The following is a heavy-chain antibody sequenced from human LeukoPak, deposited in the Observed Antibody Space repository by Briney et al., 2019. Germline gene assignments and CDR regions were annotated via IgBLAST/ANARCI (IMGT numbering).Heavy chain of an antibody. V-gene: IGHV4-34*01. CDR3: ARGRTRYFDWLLYPYYYYGMDV. CDR2: INHSGST. J-gene: IGHJ6*02. D-gene: IGHD3-9*01. Sequence: SETLPLTCAVYGGSFSGYYWSWIRQPPGKGLEWIGEINHSGSTNYNPSLKSRVTISVDTSKNQFSLKLSSVTAADTAVYYCARGRTRYFDWLLYPYYYYGMDVWGQGTTVTVSS. CDR1: GGSFSGYY.